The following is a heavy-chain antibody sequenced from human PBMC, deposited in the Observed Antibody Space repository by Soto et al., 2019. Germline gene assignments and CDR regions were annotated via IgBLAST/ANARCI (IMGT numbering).Heavy chain of an antibody. CDR3: GTARGGGGY. J-gene: IGHJ4*02. Sequence: EVQLVESGGGLIQPGGSLRLSCAVSGFTVSNNYMSWVRQAPGKGLEGVSVIYSGGYTAYGDSVKGRFTISRDNSKNQINLQEDGPGAAHPAVYSGGTARGGGGYWGQGTLVTVSS. D-gene: IGHD3-10*01. CDR1: GFTVSNNY. CDR2: IYSGGYT. V-gene: IGHV3-53*01.